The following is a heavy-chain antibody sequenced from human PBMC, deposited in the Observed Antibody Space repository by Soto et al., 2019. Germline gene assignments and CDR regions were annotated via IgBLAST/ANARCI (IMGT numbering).Heavy chain of an antibody. Sequence: SETLSLTCTVSGASISGSYWSWIRKSAGKGLEWIGRIYATGTTDYNPSLKSQVMMSVDTSKKQFSLKLRSVTAADTAVYYCVRDGTKTLRDWFDPWGQGISVTVSS. V-gene: IGHV4-4*07. J-gene: IGHJ5*02. CDR1: GASISGSY. D-gene: IGHD1-1*01. CDR2: IYATGTT. CDR3: VRDGTKTLRDWFDP.